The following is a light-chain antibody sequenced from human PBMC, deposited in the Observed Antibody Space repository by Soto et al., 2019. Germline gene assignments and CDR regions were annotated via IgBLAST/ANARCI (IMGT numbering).Light chain of an antibody. Sequence: EIVFTQSPGTLSLSPGERATLSCRASHSISSSYLAWYQQKPGQAPRLLIYGASRRATGIPDRFSGRESGTDFTLTITTLEPEDSAVYFCQQYASSPYTFGQGTKVDIK. CDR1: HSISSSY. CDR3: QQYASSPYT. CDR2: GAS. J-gene: IGKJ2*01. V-gene: IGKV3-20*01.